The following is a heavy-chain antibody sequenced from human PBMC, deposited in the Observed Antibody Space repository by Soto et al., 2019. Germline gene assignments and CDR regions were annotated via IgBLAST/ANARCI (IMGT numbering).Heavy chain of an antibody. CDR3: ARELRSLASPLDF. CDR2: INPRTGFT. CDR1: GYMSTDYY. J-gene: IGHJ4*02. V-gene: IGHV1-2*02. D-gene: IGHD1-26*01. Sequence: VHLVQSATEVKKPGASVKVSCKASGYMSTDYYIYWVRQAPGHGLEWVGWINPRTGFTNYAQKFQVRVTMTRDTSTDTVYLELSGLRSDDTAVYFCARELRSLASPLDFWGQGTLVTVSS.